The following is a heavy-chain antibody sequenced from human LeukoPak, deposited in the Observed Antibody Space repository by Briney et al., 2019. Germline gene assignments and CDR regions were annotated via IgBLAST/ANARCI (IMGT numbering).Heavy chain of an antibody. CDR3: ARGALDAATPFDS. CDR2: ITSSGTYT. V-gene: IGHV3-21*01. CDR1: GFTFSNYN. J-gene: IGHJ5*01. Sequence: PGGSLRLSCADSGFTFSNYNMNWVRQAPGKAMEWVSSITSSGTYTFYADSLKGRFTISRDNAKKSVYLQMNSLRAEDTAVYYCARGALDAATPFDSWGQGTLVTVSS. D-gene: IGHD2-15*01.